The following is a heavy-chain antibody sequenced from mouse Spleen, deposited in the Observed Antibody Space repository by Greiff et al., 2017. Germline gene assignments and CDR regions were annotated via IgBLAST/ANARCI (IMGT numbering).Heavy chain of an antibody. Sequence: DVKLVESGGGLVKPGGSLKLSCAASGFTFSSYAMSWVRQTPEKRLEWVATISSGGSYTYYPDSVKGRFTISRDNAKNTLYLQMSSLRSEDTAMYYCARQNPYFDYWGQGTTLTVSS. CDR1: GFTFSSYA. V-gene: IGHV5-9-3*01. J-gene: IGHJ2*01. CDR3: ARQNPYFDY. CDR2: ISSGGSYT.